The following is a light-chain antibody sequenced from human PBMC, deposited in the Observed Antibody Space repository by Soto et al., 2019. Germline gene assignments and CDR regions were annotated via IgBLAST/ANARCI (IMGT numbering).Light chain of an antibody. CDR2: DVS. CDR1: SSDGGGYNY. Sequence: QSALTQPASVSGSPGQTITISCTGTSSDGGGYNYVSWYQQHPGKAPKLMIYDVSNRPSGVSNRFSGSKSGNTASLTISGLQAEDEAEYYCSSYTSSSTLVVYGGGTKLNVL. J-gene: IGLJ2*01. CDR3: SSYTSSSTLVV. V-gene: IGLV2-14*01.